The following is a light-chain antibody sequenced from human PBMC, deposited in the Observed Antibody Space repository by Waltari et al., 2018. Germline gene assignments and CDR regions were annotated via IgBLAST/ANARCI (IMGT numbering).Light chain of an antibody. CDR2: VNSDGSH. CDR3: QTWGTGIQV. CDR1: GEYSAYA. J-gene: IGLJ3*02. Sequence: LVLTQSPSASASLGASVKLTCSLPGEYSAYAIAWHQKQPLKGPRYLMTVNSDGSHRKGDGISERFSGSSSDLDRYLIISRLQSDDEADYFCQTWGTGIQVFGSWTKLTVL. V-gene: IGLV4-69*01.